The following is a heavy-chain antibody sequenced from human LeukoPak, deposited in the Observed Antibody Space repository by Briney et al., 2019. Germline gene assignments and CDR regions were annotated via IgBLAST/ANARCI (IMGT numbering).Heavy chain of an antibody. V-gene: IGHV3-7*01. J-gene: IGHJ4*02. Sequence: GGSLRLSCGASGFTFSSYWMSWVRQAPGKGLEWVANIKQDGSEKYYVDSVKGRFTISRDNAKNSLYLQMNSLRAEDTAVYYCARDSLYVIDYWGQGTLVTVSS. D-gene: IGHD2/OR15-2a*01. CDR2: IKQDGSEK. CDR1: GFTFSSYW. CDR3: ARDSLYVIDY.